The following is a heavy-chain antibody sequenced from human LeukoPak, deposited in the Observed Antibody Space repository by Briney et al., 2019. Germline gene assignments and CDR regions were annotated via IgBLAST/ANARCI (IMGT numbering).Heavy chain of an antibody. V-gene: IGHV4-59*08. CDR1: GGSISSYY. Sequence: SETLSLTCTVSGGSISSYYWSWIRQPPGKGLEWIGYIYYSGSTNYNPSLKSRVTISVDTSKNQFSLKLSSVTAADTAVYYCARHYGSVDWFDPWGQGTLVTVSS. CDR2: IYYSGST. CDR3: ARHYGSVDWFDP. D-gene: IGHD3-10*01. J-gene: IGHJ5*02.